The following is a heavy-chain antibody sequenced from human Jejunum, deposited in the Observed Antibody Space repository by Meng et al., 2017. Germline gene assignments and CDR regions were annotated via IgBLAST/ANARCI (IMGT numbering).Heavy chain of an antibody. CDR2: IFHTGII. Sequence: GQLQESGLGRVKPAGTQSLTCSVSGASVTNDNWWSCLRQPPGKGLDWIGEIFHTGIINYNPSLKSRVTISLDKSKKQLYPNSSAVTAADTAVYYCAKNCAYNSDYWGQGTLVTVSS. CDR1: GASVTNDNW. J-gene: IGHJ4*02. D-gene: IGHD2-21*01. V-gene: IGHV4-4*02. CDR3: AKNCAYNSDY.